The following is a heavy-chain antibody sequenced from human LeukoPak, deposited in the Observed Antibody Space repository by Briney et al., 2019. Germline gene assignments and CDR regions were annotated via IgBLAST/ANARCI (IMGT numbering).Heavy chain of an antibody. CDR3: ARGVAGATTSSMVFDY. CDR2: ISGSGSTI. V-gene: IGHV3-11*01. Sequence: GESLKISCAASGFTFSDYYMSWIRQAPGKGLEWVSYISGSGSTIYYADSVKDRFTISRDNAKNSLYLQMNSLRAEDTAVYYCARGVAGATTSSMVFDYWGQGTLVTVSS. D-gene: IGHD1-26*01. CDR1: GFTFSDYY. J-gene: IGHJ4*02.